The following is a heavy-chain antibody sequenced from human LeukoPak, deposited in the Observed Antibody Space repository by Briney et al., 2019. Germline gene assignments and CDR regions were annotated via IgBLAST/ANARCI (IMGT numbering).Heavy chain of an antibody. CDR1: GFTFSSYA. CDR2: ISGSGGST. J-gene: IGHJ5*02. Sequence: GGSLRLSCAASGFTFSSYAVSWVRQAPGKGLQWVSAISGSGGSTYYADSVKGRFTISRDNSKNTLYLQMNSLRAEDTAVYYCAKGLGYCSSTSCYLARQTNWFDPWGQGTLVTVSS. D-gene: IGHD2-2*01. V-gene: IGHV3-23*01. CDR3: AKGLGYCSSTSCYLARQTNWFDP.